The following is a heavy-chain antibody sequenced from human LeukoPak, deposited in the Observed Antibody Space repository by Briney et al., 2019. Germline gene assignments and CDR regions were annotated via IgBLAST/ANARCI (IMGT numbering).Heavy chain of an antibody. CDR1: GGTFSSYA. CDR2: IIPIFGTA. V-gene: IGHV1-69*13. J-gene: IGHJ6*02. D-gene: IGHD2-15*01. Sequence: SVKVSCKASGGTFSSYAISWVRQAPGQGLEWMGGIIPIFGTANYAQKFQGRVTITADESTSTAYMELSSLRSEDTAVYYCATPRVDCSGGSCYEVWYYYYGMDVWGQGTTVTVSS. CDR3: ATPRVDCSGGSCYEVWYYYYGMDV.